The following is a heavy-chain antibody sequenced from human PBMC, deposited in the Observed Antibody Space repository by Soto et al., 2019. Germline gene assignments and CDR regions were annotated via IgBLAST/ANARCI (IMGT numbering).Heavy chain of an antibody. CDR1: GYSFTSYW. V-gene: IGHV5-10-1*01. CDR2: IDPSDSNA. J-gene: IGHJ5*02. Sequence: GESLKISCKGSGYSFTSYWITWVRQMPGKGLEWMGRIDPSDSNANYSPSFQGHVTISADKSISTAYMQWSSLQASDTAMYYCARQIPISEAWFGPWGQGTLVTVSS. D-gene: IGHD3-3*01. CDR3: ARQIPISEAWFGP.